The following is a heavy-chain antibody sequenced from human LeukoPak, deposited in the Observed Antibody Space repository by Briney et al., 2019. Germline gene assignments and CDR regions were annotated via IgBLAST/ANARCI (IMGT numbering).Heavy chain of an antibody. D-gene: IGHD6-13*01. V-gene: IGHV3-23*01. J-gene: IGHJ1*01. CDR2: ISGSGGST. CDR1: GFTFSSYA. CDR3: AKDPRSSSWYGDFQH. Sequence: GSLRLSCAASGFTFSSYAMSWVRQAPGKGLEWVSAISGSGGSTHYADSVKGRFTISRDNSKNTLYLQMNSLRAEDTAVYYCAKDPRSSSWYGDFQHWGQGTLVTVSS.